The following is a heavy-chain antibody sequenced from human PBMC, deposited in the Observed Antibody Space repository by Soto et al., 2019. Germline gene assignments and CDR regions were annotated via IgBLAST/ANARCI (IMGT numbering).Heavy chain of an antibody. CDR2: VYYSGST. J-gene: IGHJ6*02. CDR3: ARDLRFLEWLYPGPYYYYYGMDV. V-gene: IGHV4-39*02. CDR1: GGSISSSSYY. D-gene: IGHD3-3*01. Sequence: SETLSLTCTVSGGSISSSSYYWGWIRQPPGKGLEWIGSVYYSGSTYYNPSLKSRVTISVDTSKNQFSLKLSSVTAADTAVYYCARDLRFLEWLYPGPYYYYYGMDVWGQGTTVTVS.